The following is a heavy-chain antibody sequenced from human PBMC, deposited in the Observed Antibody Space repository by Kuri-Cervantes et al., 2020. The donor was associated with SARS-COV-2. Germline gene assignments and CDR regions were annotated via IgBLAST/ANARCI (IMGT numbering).Heavy chain of an antibody. J-gene: IGHJ1*01. CDR1: GFTVSSNE. D-gene: IGHD3-22*01. Sequence: GESRKILCAASGFTVSSNEMSWVRQAPGKGLEWVSSISGGSTYYADSRKGRFTISRDNSKITLYLQMNSLRAEDTAVYYCARVSSGYSPTEYFQHWCQGTLVTVSS. V-gene: IGHV3-38-3*01. CDR2: ISGGST. CDR3: ARVSSGYSPTEYFQH.